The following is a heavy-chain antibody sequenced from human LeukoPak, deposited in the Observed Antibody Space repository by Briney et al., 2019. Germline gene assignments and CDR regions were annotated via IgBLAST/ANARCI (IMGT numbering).Heavy chain of an antibody. V-gene: IGHV4-4*02. CDR2: IYHSGST. CDR1: GGSISSSNW. CDR3: ARDYCGGDCYFDPPPFGAFDI. D-gene: IGHD2-21*02. Sequence: PSETLSLTCAVSGGSISSSNWWSWVRRPPGKGLEWIGEIYHSGSTNYNPSLKSRVTISVDKSKNQFSLKLSSVTAADTAVYYCARDYCGGDCYFDPPPFGAFDIWGQGTMVTVSS. J-gene: IGHJ3*02.